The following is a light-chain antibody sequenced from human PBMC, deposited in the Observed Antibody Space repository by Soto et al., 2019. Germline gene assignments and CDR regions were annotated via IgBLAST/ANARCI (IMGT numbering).Light chain of an antibody. J-gene: IGKJ5*01. CDR1: QSISRW. Sequence: DIQMTQSPSTLSASVGDRVTITCRASQSISRWSAWYQQKPGKAPKLLIYGASSLQSGVPSRFHRGGSWTELTLTISSLQPDDFATYYCQQYDSYPYTFGQGTRLEIK. CDR2: GAS. V-gene: IGKV1-5*01. CDR3: QQYDSYPYT.